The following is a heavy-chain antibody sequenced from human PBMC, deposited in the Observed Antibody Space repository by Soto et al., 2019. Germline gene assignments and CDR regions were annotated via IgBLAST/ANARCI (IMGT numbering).Heavy chain of an antibody. CDR3: ARRIPFGYGMDV. Sequence: EVQLVESGGGLVQPGGSLRLSCAAPGFTFSSYAMHWVRQAPGKGLEYFSAITSNGGNTDYASSVKGRFTISRDNSKNTLYLQMGSLRAEDMAVYYCARRIPFGYGMDVWGQGTTVTVSS. CDR1: GFTFSSYA. D-gene: IGHD2-21*01. J-gene: IGHJ6*02. V-gene: IGHV3-64*01. CDR2: ITSNGGNT.